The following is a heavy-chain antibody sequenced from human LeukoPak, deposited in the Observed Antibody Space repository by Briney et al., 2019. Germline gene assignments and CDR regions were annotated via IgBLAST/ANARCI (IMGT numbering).Heavy chain of an antibody. Sequence: PGGSLRLSCAVSGFTFSSYAMRWVRQAPGEGVVWLSAISGSGGSTYYADSVKGRFTISRDNSKNMLYLQMTSLRAADTAVSYCAKHSKPMYYYDSSGYGWLDYWGQGTLVTVSS. CDR3: AKHSKPMYYYDSSGYGWLDY. D-gene: IGHD3-22*01. J-gene: IGHJ4*02. V-gene: IGHV3-23*01. CDR1: GFTFSSYA. CDR2: ISGSGGST.